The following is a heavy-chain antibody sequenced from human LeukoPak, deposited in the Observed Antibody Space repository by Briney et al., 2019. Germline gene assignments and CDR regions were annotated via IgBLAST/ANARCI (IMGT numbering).Heavy chain of an antibody. CDR1: GFTFSSYS. CDR2: ISSSSSTI. Sequence: GGSLRLSCAASGFTFSSYSMNWVRQAPGKGLEWVSYISSSSSTIYYADSVKGRFTISRDNAKNSLYLQMNSLRAEDTAVYYCAGGTGTTEFDPWGQGTLVTVSP. J-gene: IGHJ5*02. D-gene: IGHD1-7*01. V-gene: IGHV3-48*01. CDR3: AGGTGTTEFDP.